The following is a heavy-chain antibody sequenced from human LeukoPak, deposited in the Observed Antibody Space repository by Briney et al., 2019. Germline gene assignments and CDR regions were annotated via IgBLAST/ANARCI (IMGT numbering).Heavy chain of an antibody. CDR2: ISSSSSYI. CDR1: GFTFSSYS. CDR3: ARELPSAEAGEFDY. Sequence: GGSLRLSCAASGFTFSSYSMNWVRQAPGKGLEWVSSISSSSSYIYYADSVKGRFTISRDNAKNSPYLQMNSLRAEDTAVYYCARELPSAEAGEFDYWGQGTLVTVSS. D-gene: IGHD6-19*01. J-gene: IGHJ4*02. V-gene: IGHV3-21*01.